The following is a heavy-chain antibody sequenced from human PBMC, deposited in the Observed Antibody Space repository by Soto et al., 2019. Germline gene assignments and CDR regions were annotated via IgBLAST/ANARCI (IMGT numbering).Heavy chain of an antibody. CDR3: PYRLGEYDDY. V-gene: IGHV3-48*02. Sequence: EVQLVESGGGLVQPGGSLRLSCAASGFTFSSYSMNWVRQAPGKGLEWVSYISSSSSTIYYADSVKGRFTISRDNAKNSLYLQMNSLRDADTAVYYCPYRLGEYDDYWGQGTLVTVSS. CDR1: GFTFSSYS. J-gene: IGHJ4*02. D-gene: IGHD3-16*01. CDR2: ISSSSSTI.